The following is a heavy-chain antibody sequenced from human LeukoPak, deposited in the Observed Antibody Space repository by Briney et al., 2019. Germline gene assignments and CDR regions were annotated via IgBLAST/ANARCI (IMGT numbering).Heavy chain of an antibody. V-gene: IGHV5-51*01. CDR1: GYRFTSYW. CDR3: ARPGRATVTRLDY. D-gene: IGHD4-17*01. Sequence: PGESLKISCQGSGYRFTSYWIGWVRQMPGKGLEWMGIINPGDSDTRYSPSFQGQVTISADKSISTAYLQWSSLKASDTAMYYCARPGRATVTRLDYWGQGTLVTVTS. CDR2: INPGDSDT. J-gene: IGHJ4*02.